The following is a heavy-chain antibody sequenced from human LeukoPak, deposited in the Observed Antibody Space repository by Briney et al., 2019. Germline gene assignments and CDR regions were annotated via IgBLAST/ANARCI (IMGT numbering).Heavy chain of an antibody. CDR3: AKASGSSGHSFGYGMDV. V-gene: IGHV3-23*01. CDR2: LNIGGGGT. D-gene: IGHD6-19*01. Sequence: GGSLRLSCVASGFTFRNYAMSWVRQAPGKGLEWVSGLNIGGGGTDYADSGKGRVTISSDNSRNTVYLEMNSLRDEDTAVYYCAKASGSSGHSFGYGMDVWGQGTTVTVSS. CDR1: GFTFRNYA. J-gene: IGHJ6*02.